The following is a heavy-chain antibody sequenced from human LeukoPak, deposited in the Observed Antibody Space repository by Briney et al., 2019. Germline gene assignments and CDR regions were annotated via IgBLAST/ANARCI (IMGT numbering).Heavy chain of an antibody. V-gene: IGHV3-21*01. D-gene: IGHD2-2*01. Sequence: PGGSLRLSCVASGFTFSIYTMNWVRQAPGMGLEWLSSISSSSSNIYNADSVRGRFTISRDNAKNSLYLQMNSLRAEDTAVYYCARVAGYCDSTSNCYSDYWGQGTLVTVSS. CDR2: ISSSSSNI. J-gene: IGHJ4*02. CDR1: GFTFSIYT. CDR3: ARVAGYCDSTSNCYSDY.